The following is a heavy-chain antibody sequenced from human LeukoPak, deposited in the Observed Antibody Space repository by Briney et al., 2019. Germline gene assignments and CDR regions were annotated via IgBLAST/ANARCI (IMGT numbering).Heavy chain of an antibody. D-gene: IGHD4-23*01. CDR2: ITPYNGNT. CDR3: ASPFGGNSGVVLDI. CDR1: GYTFINYG. Sequence: GASVRVSCKASGYTFINYGLTWVRQAPGQGLEWMGWITPYNGNTFYTQKIQGRVTMTTDTSTSTAYMELRSLRSDDTAVYYCASPFGGNSGVVLDIWGQGTMVTVSS. V-gene: IGHV1-18*01. J-gene: IGHJ3*02.